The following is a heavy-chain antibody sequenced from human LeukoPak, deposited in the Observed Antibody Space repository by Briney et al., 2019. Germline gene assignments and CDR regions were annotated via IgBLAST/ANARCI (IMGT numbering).Heavy chain of an antibody. J-gene: IGHJ4*02. CDR2: INHSGST. Sequence: SETLSLTCAVYGGSFSGYYWSWIRQPPGKGLEWIGEINHSGSTNYNPSLKSRVTISVDTSKNQFSLKLSSVTAADTAVYYCARREVAAGTDYWGQGTLVTVSS. D-gene: IGHD6-13*01. CDR3: ARREVAAGTDY. V-gene: IGHV4-34*01. CDR1: GGSFSGYY.